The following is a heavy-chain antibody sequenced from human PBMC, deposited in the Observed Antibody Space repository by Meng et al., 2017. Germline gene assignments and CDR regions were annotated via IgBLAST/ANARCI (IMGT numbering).Heavy chain of an antibody. V-gene: IGHV3-21*01. CDR3: AREGQGYTYYYDSSGYYPEYFQH. Sequence: GESLKISCTASGFTFGDYAMSWVRQAPGKGLEWVSSISSSSSYIYYADSVKGRFTISRDNAKNSLYLQMNSLRAEDTAVYYCAREGQGYTYYYDSSGYYPEYFQHWGQGTLVTVSS. D-gene: IGHD3-22*01. J-gene: IGHJ1*01. CDR2: ISSSSSYI. CDR1: GFTFGDYA.